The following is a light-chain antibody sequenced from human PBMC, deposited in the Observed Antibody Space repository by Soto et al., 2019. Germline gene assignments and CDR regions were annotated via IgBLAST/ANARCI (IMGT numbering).Light chain of an antibody. V-gene: IGLV2-18*02. J-gene: IGLJ1*01. CDR2: EVN. Sequence: QSVLTQPPSVSGSPGQSVTISCTGTSSDVGNYNRVSWYQQSPGTAPKLIVYEVNNRPSGVPDRFSGSKSGNTASLTISGVQAEDEADYYCSSYSSSSTYVFGTGTKLTVL. CDR3: SSYSSSSTYV. CDR1: SSDVGNYNR.